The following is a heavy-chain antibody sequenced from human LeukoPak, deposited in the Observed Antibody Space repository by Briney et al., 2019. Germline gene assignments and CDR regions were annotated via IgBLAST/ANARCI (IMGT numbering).Heavy chain of an antibody. CDR3: ARGPPVEMATAYFDY. D-gene: IGHD5-24*01. CDR2: IIPIFGTA. J-gene: IGHJ4*02. Sequence: SVKVSCKASGGTFGSYAISWVRQAPGQGLEWMGGIIPIFGTANYAQKFQGRVTITADESTSTAYMELSSLRSEDTAVYYCARGPPVEMATAYFDYWGQGTLVTVSS. CDR1: GGTFGSYA. V-gene: IGHV1-69*13.